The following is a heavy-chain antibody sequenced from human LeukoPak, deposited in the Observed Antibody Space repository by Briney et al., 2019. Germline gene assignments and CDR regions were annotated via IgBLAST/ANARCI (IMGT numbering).Heavy chain of an antibody. D-gene: IGHD3-10*01. Sequence: PGGSLRLSCAASGFTFSSHAMNWVRQAPGKGLEWVSGISWNSGSIGYADSVKGRFTTSRDNAKNSLYLQMNSLRAEDTALYYCAKDKGSDGSGSYSDYWGQGTLVTVSS. CDR1: GFTFSSHA. CDR3: AKDKGSDGSGSYSDY. J-gene: IGHJ4*02. CDR2: ISWNSGSI. V-gene: IGHV3-9*01.